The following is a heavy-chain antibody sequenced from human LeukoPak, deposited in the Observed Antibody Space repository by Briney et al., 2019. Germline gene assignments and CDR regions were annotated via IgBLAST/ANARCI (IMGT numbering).Heavy chain of an antibody. J-gene: IGHJ4*01. V-gene: IGHV3-7*01. CDR1: GFTFSSYW. CDR2: IKQDGSEK. Sequence: GGSLRLSCAASGFTFSSYWMSWVRQAPGKGLEWVANIKQDGSEKYYVASVKGRFTISRDNAKNSLYLQMNSLRAEDTAVYYCAREKRLRYFDWFNRAFDYWGQGTLVTVSS. CDR3: AREKRLRYFDWFNRAFDY. D-gene: IGHD3-9*01.